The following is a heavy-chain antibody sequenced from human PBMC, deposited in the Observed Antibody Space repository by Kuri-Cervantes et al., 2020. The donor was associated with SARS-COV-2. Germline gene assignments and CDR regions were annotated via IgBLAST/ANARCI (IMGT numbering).Heavy chain of an antibody. V-gene: IGHV4-59*01. CDR1: GGSFSGYY. CDR3: ARAMIVSWFDP. CDR2: IYYSGST. J-gene: IGHJ5*02. D-gene: IGHD3-22*01. Sequence: GSLRLSCAVYGGSFSGYYWSWIRQPPGKGLEWIGYIYYSGSTNYNPSLKSRVTISVDTSKNQFSLKLSSVTAADTAVYYCARAMIVSWFDPWGQGTLVTVSS.